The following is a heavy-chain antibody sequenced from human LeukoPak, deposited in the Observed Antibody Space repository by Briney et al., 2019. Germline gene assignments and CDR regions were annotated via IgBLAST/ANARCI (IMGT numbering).Heavy chain of an antibody. CDR3: ARGPAGPYYYDSSGYGLPDY. Sequence: PSGTLSLTCAVYGGSFSGYYWSWIRQPPGKGLEWIGEINHSGSTNYNPSLKSRVTISVDTSKNQFSLKLSSVTAADTAVYYCARGPAGPYYYDSSGYGLPDYWGQGTLVTVSS. CDR2: INHSGST. D-gene: IGHD3-22*01. J-gene: IGHJ4*02. V-gene: IGHV4-34*01. CDR1: GGSFSGYY.